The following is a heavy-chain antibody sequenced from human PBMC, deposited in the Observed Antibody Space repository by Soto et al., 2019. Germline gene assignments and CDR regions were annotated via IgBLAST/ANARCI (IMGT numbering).Heavy chain of an antibody. J-gene: IGHJ5*02. CDR3: VRRHVSATGIDWFDP. CDR2: INAANGDT. D-gene: IGHD6-13*01. CDR1: GYTFTSYG. V-gene: IGHV1-3*01. Sequence: ASVKVSCKASGYTFTSYGIHWVRQAPGQRLEWMGWINAANGDTKYSPKFQGRITITRDTSASTAYMELSSLRSEDTAVYYCVRRHVSATGIDWFDPWGEGTLVTVSS.